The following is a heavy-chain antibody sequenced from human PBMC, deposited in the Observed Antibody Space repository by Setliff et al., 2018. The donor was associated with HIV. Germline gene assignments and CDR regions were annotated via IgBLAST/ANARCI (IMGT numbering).Heavy chain of an antibody. CDR1: GYSLTSYG. J-gene: IGHJ4*02. CDR3: AREYSSPRYFDS. V-gene: IGHV7-4-1*02. Sequence: ASVKVSCKASGYSLTSYGLNWVRQAPGQGLEWIGWINTDTGAPTFAQGFSGRFVFSLDTSVNTAYLQITGLEAQDTGIYFCAREYSSPRYFDSWGQGTLVTVSS. CDR2: INTDTGAP. D-gene: IGHD3-22*01.